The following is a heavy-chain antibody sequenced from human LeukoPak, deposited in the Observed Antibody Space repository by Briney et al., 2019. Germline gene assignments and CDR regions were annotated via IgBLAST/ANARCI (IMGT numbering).Heavy chain of an antibody. D-gene: IGHD2-2*01. CDR1: DGSISTYY. CDR2: IYTSGST. CDR3: ARVTAYCSSTSCYYYFDY. V-gene: IGHV4-4*07. Sequence: SETLSLTCTVSDGSISTYYWSWIRQPAGKGLEWIGRIYTSGSTNYNPSLKSRVTMSVDTSKNQFSLKLSSVTAADTAVYYCARVTAYCSSTSCYYYFDYWGQGTLVTVSS. J-gene: IGHJ4*02.